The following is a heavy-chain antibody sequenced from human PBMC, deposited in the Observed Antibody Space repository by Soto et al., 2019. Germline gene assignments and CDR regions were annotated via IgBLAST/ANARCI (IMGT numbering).Heavy chain of an antibody. D-gene: IGHD1-1*01. CDR1: GFTFSSYA. J-gene: IGHJ4*02. CDR2: ISYDGSNK. Sequence: PGGSLRLSCAASGFTFSSYAMHWVRQAPGKGLEWVAVISYDGSNKYYADSVKGRFTISRDNSKNTLYLQMNSLRAEDTAVYYCASPWPRAERWLQLPVYWGQGTLVTVSS. CDR3: ASPWPRAERWLQLPVY. V-gene: IGHV3-30-3*01.